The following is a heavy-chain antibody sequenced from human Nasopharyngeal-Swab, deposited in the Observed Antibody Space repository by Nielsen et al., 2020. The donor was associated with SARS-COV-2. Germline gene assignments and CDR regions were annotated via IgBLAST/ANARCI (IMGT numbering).Heavy chain of an antibody. CDR2: IIPIFGTA. J-gene: IGHJ4*02. CDR3: AWSPYNWNLDY. V-gene: IGHV1-69*06. D-gene: IGHD1-1*01. Sequence: SVKVSCKASGGTFSSYAISWVRQAPGQGLEWMGGIIPIFGTANYAQKFRGRVTMTEDTSTDTAYMELSSLRSEDTAVYYCAWSPYNWNLDYWGQGTLVTVSS. CDR1: GGTFSSYA.